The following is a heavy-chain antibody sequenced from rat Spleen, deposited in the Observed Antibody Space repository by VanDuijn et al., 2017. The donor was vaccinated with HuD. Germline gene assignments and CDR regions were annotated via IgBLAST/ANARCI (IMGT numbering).Heavy chain of an antibody. CDR2: ISYHGSST. CDR1: GFTFSNYD. J-gene: IGHJ2*01. V-gene: IGHV5-29*01. D-gene: IGHD1-9*01. Sequence: EVQLVESGGGLVQPGRSLKLSCAASGFTFSNYDMAWVRQAPTKGLEWVATISYHGSSTNYRDSVKGRFTISRDNAKSTLYLQMDSLKSEDTASYYCVRHGYTRYYFDYWGQGVMVTVSS. CDR3: VRHGYTRYYFDY.